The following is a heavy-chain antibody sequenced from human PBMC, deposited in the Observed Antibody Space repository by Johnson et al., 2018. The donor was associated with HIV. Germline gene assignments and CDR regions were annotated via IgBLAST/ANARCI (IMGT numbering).Heavy chain of an antibody. V-gene: IGHV3-30*07. CDR1: GFTSTNCA. J-gene: IGHJ3*02. D-gene: IGHD3-22*01. CDR3: ARDSYDISGQQHDAFDI. Sequence: QVQLVESGGGLVQPGRSLRLSCAASGFTSTNCARHWVRQAPGISYDGSNNYYADCVKGRFTTSRDNAKNSLYLQMNSLRPEDTAVYYCARDSYDISGQQHDAFDIWGQGTMVTVSS. CDR2: ISYDGSNN.